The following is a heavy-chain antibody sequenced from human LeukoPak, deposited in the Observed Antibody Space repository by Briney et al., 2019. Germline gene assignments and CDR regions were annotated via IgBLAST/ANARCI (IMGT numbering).Heavy chain of an antibody. V-gene: IGHV1-18*01. CDR1: GYTFTSYG. Sequence: ASVKVSCKASGYTFTSYGISWVRQAPGQGLEWMGWISAYNGNTNYAQKVQGRVTKTTDTPTSTAYMELRSLTSDDTAVYYCARGEDYYDSSGYYSLRFDYWGQGTLVTVSS. CDR2: ISAYNGNT. D-gene: IGHD3-22*01. CDR3: ARGEDYYDSSGYYSLRFDY. J-gene: IGHJ4*02.